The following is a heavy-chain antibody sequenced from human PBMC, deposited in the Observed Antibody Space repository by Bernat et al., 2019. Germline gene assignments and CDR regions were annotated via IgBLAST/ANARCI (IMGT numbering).Heavy chain of an antibody. V-gene: IGHV4-39*01. D-gene: IGHD6-13*01. Sequence: QLQLQESGPGLVKPSETLSLTCTVSGGSISSSSYFWGWIRQPPGRGLEWIGSIYYSGSTYYNPSLRSRVTISVDTSKNQFSLKLSSVTAADTAVYYCARHEDAAAGRIVYWGQGTLVTVSS. CDR1: GGSISSSSYF. CDR3: ARHEDAAAGRIVY. CDR2: IYYSGST. J-gene: IGHJ4*02.